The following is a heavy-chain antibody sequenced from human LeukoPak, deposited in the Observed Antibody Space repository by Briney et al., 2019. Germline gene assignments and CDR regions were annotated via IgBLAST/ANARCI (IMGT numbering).Heavy chain of an antibody. CDR1: GFTFSSYE. CDR3: ARQYSDILTGYHRGELYWYFDL. J-gene: IGHJ2*01. Sequence: GSLRLSCAASGFTFSSYEMNWVRQAPGKGLEWIGRIYSSGSTNYNPSLKSRVTISLDTSKNQFSLKLSSVTAADTAVYYCARQYSDILTGYHRGELYWYFDLWGRGTLVTVSS. CDR2: IYSSGST. D-gene: IGHD3-9*01. V-gene: IGHV4-59*08.